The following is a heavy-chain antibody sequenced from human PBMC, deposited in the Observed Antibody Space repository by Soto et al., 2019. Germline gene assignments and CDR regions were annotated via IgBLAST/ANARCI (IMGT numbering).Heavy chain of an antibody. CDR3: ARVTSSSSYGVPGY. J-gene: IGHJ4*02. D-gene: IGHD6-6*01. V-gene: IGHV1-2*02. CDR2: INPNSGGT. Sequence: ASVKVSCKASGYTFTGYYMHWVRQAPVQGLEWMGWINPNSGGTNYAQKFQGRVTMTRDTSIGTAYMELSRLRSDDTAVYYCARVTSSSSYGVPGYWGQGTLVTVSS. CDR1: GYTFTGYY.